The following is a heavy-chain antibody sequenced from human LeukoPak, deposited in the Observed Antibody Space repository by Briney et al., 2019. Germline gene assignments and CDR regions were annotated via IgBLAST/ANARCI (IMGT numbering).Heavy chain of an antibody. V-gene: IGHV4-39*07. D-gene: IGHD3-10*01. CDR1: SGSISSASYY. J-gene: IGHJ4*02. CDR3: AREMRSPRGGFDY. Sequence: SETLSLTCTVSSGSISSASYYWGWIRQPPGMGLEWIGSMYYSGSTYYNPSLKSRVTISVDTSKSQFSLKLSSVTAADTAVYYCAREMRSPRGGFDYWDQGTLVTVSS. CDR2: MYYSGST.